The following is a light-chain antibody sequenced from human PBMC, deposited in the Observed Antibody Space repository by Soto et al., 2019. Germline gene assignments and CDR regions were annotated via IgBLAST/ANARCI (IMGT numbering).Light chain of an antibody. J-gene: IGKJ2*01. CDR2: GAS. Sequence: ERVVTQYTDNLDLSTRDRATLASRDTQSFSSNYLAWYQQKPGQAPRLRIYGASSSDTGIPDRLSRSVSGKDCTLTISILEHQDVEVYYCQPDGGSPPYTFGQGTKLEIK. CDR1: QSFSSNY. V-gene: IGKV3-20*01. CDR3: QPDGGSPPYT.